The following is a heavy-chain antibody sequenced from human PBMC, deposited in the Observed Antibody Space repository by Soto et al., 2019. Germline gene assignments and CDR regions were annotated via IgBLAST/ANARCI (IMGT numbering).Heavy chain of an antibody. CDR3: ARLGHPGH. V-gene: IGHV1-69*01. Sequence: QVQLVQSGAEVKKPGSSVKVSCTASGGSLRNSVISWVRQAPAQRLEWMGGAIPILGTANYAQKFQCRVTMTAEEASSTAYMDLSSLSPDDTAGYYCARLGHPGHWGPGTLVIVSS. CDR2: AIPILGTA. CDR1: GGSLRNSV. J-gene: IGHJ4*02.